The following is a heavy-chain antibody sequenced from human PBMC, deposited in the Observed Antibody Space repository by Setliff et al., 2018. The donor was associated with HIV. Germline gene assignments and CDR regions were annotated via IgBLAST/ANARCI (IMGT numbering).Heavy chain of an antibody. V-gene: IGHV4-38-2*02. J-gene: IGHJ4*02. Sequence: SETLSLTCTVSGDSISSDFYWGWIRQPPGKGLEWIASIYHSGSTYYNPSLKSRVTISVDTSKNHLSLKLTSVTAADTGLYYCVFGLRFSPFDNWGQGTLVTVSS. CDR3: VFGLRFSPFDN. CDR1: GDSISSDFY. CDR2: IYHSGST. D-gene: IGHD5-12*01.